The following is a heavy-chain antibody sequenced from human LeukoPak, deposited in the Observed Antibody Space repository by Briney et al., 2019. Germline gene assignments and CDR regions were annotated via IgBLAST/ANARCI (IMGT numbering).Heavy chain of an antibody. V-gene: IGHV1-2*04. CDR3: ARDARSTTFTDFDY. Sequence: ASVKVSCKASGYTFTGYYMHWVRQAPGQGLEWMGWINPNSGDTNYAQKFQGWVTMTRDTSISTAYMELSRLRSDDTAVYYCARDARSTTFTDFDYWGQGTLVTVSS. CDR1: GYTFTGYY. CDR2: INPNSGDT. D-gene: IGHD2/OR15-2a*01. J-gene: IGHJ4*02.